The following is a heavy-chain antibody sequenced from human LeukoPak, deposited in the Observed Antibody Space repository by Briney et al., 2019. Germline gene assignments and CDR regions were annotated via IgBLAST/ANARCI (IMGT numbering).Heavy chain of an antibody. CDR2: IKRDGNEK. CDR1: GFTFSSYW. Sequence: GGSLRLSCAATGFTFSSYWMNWVRQAPGKGLEWVANIKRDGNEKNYVDSVRGRFSISRDNAKNSLYLQMDSLRAEDTAVYYCAKEGAYPIITYDSWGQGALVTVSS. D-gene: IGHD3-10*01. CDR3: AKEGAYPIITYDS. J-gene: IGHJ5*01. V-gene: IGHV3-7*01.